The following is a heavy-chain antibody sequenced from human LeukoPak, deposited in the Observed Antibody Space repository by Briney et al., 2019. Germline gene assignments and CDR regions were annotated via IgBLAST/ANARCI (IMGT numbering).Heavy chain of an antibody. D-gene: IGHD5-12*01. J-gene: IGHJ6*03. CDR1: VFIFSSYC. CDR3: AYTSGYDFSSYYYYYMDV. CDR2: ISSGSSYI. Sequence: PGGSLRLSCGASVFIFSSYCRNWVRRAPGKGREWVSSISSGSSYIYYADSVKGRFTNSRDNAKNSLYLQMNSLSAEDTAVYYCAYTSGYDFSSYYYYYMDVWGKGTTVTVSS. V-gene: IGHV3-21*01.